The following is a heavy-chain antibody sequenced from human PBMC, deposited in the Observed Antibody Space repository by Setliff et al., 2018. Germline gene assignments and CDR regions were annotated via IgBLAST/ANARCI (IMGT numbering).Heavy chain of an antibody. Sequence: SGPTLVNPTETLTLTCIVSGFSLSNGRMGVSWIRQPPGKALEWLAHIFSNDEKSYNTSLKTRLTISKDTSKSQVVLTLTNVDPVDTATYYCARIPEDPVMLPAVSPYYYYYMDVWGKGTTVTVS. D-gene: IGHD2-2*01. V-gene: IGHV2-26*01. CDR2: IFSNDEK. CDR1: GFSLSNGRMG. J-gene: IGHJ6*03. CDR3: ARIPEDPVMLPAVSPYYYYYMDV.